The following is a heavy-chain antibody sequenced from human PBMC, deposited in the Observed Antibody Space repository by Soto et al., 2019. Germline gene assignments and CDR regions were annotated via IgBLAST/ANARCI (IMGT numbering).Heavy chain of an antibody. D-gene: IGHD4-17*01. CDR1: GYRLAGSS. J-gene: IGHJ4*02. V-gene: IGHV1-69*01. CDR3: ARVQDDYGDSSDFAY. CDR2: IIPIFGTA. Sequence: PVEVSWKASGYRLAGSSMRWVRQAHGQGLEWMGGIIPIFGTANYAQKFQGRVTITADESTSTAYMELSSLRSEDTAVYYCARVQDDYGDSSDFAYWVQRTLV.